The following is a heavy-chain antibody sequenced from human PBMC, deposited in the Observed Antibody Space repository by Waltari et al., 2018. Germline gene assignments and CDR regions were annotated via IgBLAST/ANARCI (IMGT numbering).Heavy chain of an antibody. CDR2: IYYSGST. CDR1: GGSISSSSYY. CDR3: ARDIGGSYPDY. V-gene: IGHV4-39*07. J-gene: IGHJ4*02. Sequence: QLQLQESGPGLVKPSETLSLTCTVSGGSISSSSYYWGWIRQPPGKGLEWIGSIYYSGSTYYNPSLKSRVTISVDTSKDQFSLKLSSVTAADTAVYYCARDIGGSYPDYWGQGTLVTVSS. D-gene: IGHD1-26*01.